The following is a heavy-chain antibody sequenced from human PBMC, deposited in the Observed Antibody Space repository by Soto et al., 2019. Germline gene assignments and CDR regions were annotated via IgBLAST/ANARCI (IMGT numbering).Heavy chain of an antibody. D-gene: IGHD2-2*01. Sequence: SETLSLTCTVSGGSISSYYWSWIRQPPGKGLEWIGYIYYSGSTNYNPSLKGRVTISVDTPKNQFSLRLTSVTAADTAVYYCGRQPGHCGSTTCFGYYSVDVWGQGTTVTVSS. V-gene: IGHV4-59*08. CDR3: GRQPGHCGSTTCFGYYSVDV. CDR2: IYYSGST. J-gene: IGHJ6*02. CDR1: GGSISSYY.